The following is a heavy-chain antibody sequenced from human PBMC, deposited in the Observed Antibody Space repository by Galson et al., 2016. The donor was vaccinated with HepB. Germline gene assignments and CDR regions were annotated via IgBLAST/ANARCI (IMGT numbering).Heavy chain of an antibody. J-gene: IGHJ5*02. Sequence: SLRLSCAASGFTFSRYGMHWVRQAPGKGLEWVAVILYDGSKKYYADSVKGRFTISRDNSKNTLYLQVNGLRAEDTAVYYCARDSFTIFGVTPNWFDPWGQGTLVTVSS. CDR2: ILYDGSKK. D-gene: IGHD3-3*01. CDR1: GFTFSRYG. CDR3: ARDSFTIFGVTPNWFDP. V-gene: IGHV3-33*01.